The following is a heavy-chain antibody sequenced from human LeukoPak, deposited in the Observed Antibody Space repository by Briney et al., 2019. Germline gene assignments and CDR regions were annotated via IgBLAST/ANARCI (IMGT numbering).Heavy chain of an antibody. J-gene: IGHJ4*02. CDR1: GFTFSSYS. V-gene: IGHV3-21*01. Sequence: GGSLRLSCAASGFTFSSYSMNWVRQAPGKGLEWVSSISSSSSYIYYADSVKGRFTISRDNAKNSLYLQMNSLRAEDTAVCYCARAHQYSSSSNYWGQGTLVTVSS. CDR2: ISSSSSYI. D-gene: IGHD6-6*01. CDR3: ARAHQYSSSSNY.